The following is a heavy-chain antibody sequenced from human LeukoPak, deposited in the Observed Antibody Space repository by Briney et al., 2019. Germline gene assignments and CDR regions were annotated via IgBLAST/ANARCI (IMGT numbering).Heavy chain of an antibody. CDR3: ATLSSTFSGFDY. J-gene: IGHJ4*02. CDR2: INHNGST. CDR1: GGSISSGDYY. V-gene: IGHV4-39*07. D-gene: IGHD6-13*01. Sequence: SETLSLTCTVSGGSISSGDYYWSWIRQPPGKGLEWIGEINHNGSTNYSPSLKSRVTISVDTSKNQFSLKLSSVTAADTAVYYCATLSSTFSGFDYWGQGTLVTVSS.